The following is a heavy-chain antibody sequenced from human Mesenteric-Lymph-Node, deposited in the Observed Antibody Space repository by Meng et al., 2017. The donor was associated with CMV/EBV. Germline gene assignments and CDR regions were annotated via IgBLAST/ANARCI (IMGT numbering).Heavy chain of an antibody. D-gene: IGHD3-16*01. CDR1: GFNFDDYA. V-gene: IGHV3-9*01. J-gene: IGHJ6*02. CDR2: INWNSGSI. Sequence: GGSLRLSCAASGFNFDDYAMHWVRQAPGKGLEWISGINWNSGSIGYADSVKGRFTISRDNAKNSLYLQMNSLRAEDTAVYYCAKDNDVDYYFYGMDVWGQGTTVTVSS. CDR3: AKDNDVDYYFYGMDV.